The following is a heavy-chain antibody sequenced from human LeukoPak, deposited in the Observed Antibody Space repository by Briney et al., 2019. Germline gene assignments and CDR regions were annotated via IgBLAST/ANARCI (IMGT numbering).Heavy chain of an antibody. CDR1: GFTFSSYN. D-gene: IGHD3-16*02. CDR2: ISSSSSTI. V-gene: IGHV3-48*01. Sequence: GGSLRLSCAASGFTFSSYNMNWVRQAPGKGLEWVSYISSSSSTIYYADSVKGRFTISRDNAKNSLFLQMNSLRAEDTAVYYCARDGTFGGVIVRWLDYWGQGTLVTVSS. J-gene: IGHJ4*02. CDR3: ARDGTFGGVIVRWLDY.